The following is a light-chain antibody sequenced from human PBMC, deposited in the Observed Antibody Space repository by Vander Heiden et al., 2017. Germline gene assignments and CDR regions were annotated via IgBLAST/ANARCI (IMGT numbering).Light chain of an antibody. Sequence: DIVMTQSPDSLAGSLGERATINCKSSQSVLYSSNNKNYLAWYQQKPGQPPKLLIYWASTRESGVPDRFSGSGSGTDFTLTISSLQAEDVAVYYCQQDDSTPCTFGQGTKLEIK. J-gene: IGKJ2*02. V-gene: IGKV4-1*01. CDR2: WAS. CDR3: QQDDSTPCT. CDR1: QSVLYSSNNKNY.